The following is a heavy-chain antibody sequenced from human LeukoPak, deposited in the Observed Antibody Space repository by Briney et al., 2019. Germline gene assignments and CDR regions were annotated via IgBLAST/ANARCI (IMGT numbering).Heavy chain of an antibody. Sequence: GGSLRLSCAASGINFSSYWMSWVRQAPGKGLEWVANIKQDGSEKYYVDSVKGRFTISRDNAKNSLYLQMNSLRAEDTAVYYCARDAPSYGSGSPRDYWGQGTLVTVSS. D-gene: IGHD3-10*01. J-gene: IGHJ4*02. CDR3: ARDAPSYGSGSPRDY. V-gene: IGHV3-7*01. CDR2: IKQDGSEK. CDR1: GINFSSYW.